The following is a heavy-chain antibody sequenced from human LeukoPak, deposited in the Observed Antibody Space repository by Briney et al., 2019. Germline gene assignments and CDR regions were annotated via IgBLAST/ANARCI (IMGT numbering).Heavy chain of an antibody. V-gene: IGHV3-23*01. D-gene: IGHD2-15*01. CDR1: GFTFSSYA. Sequence: GGSLRLSCAASGFTFSSYAMTWVRQAPGKGLEWVSAIRGSGDTTFYADSVKGRFTISRDSYKKRLYVQIKRLRAEDTAVYYCARLRDLGYCSAGSCYPLPDYWGQGTLVTVSS. CDR3: ARLRDLGYCSAGSCYPLPDY. CDR2: IRGSGDTT. J-gene: IGHJ4*02.